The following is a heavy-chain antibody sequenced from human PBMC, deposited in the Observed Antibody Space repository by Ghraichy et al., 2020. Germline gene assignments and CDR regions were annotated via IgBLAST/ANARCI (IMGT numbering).Heavy chain of an antibody. J-gene: IGHJ6*02. CDR1: GGSVSSGSYY. CDR3: ARRVGATENYYYYGMDV. CDR2: IYYSGST. V-gene: IGHV4-61*01. Sequence: SETLSLTCTVSGGSVSSGSYYWSWIRQPPGKELEWIGYIYYSGSTNYNPSLKSRVTISVGTSKNQFSLKLSSVTAADTAVYYCARRVGATENYYYYGMDVWGQGTTVTVSS. D-gene: IGHD1-26*01.